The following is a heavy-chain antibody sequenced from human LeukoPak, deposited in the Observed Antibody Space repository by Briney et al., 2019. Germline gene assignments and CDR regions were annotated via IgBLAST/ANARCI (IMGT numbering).Heavy chain of an antibody. CDR3: ARRQIYFDY. J-gene: IGHJ4*02. V-gene: IGHV4-4*09. Sequence: SETLSLTCTVSGGSISPYFWSWIRQPPGKGLEWIGYIYSDGSTKYNPSLKSRVTISLDTSKNQLSLKLSSVTAADKAVYYCARRQIYFDYWGQGTLVTVSS. CDR2: IYSDGST. CDR1: GGSISPYF.